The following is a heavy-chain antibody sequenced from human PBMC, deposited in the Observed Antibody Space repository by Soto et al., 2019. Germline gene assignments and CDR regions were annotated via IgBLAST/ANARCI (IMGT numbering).Heavy chain of an antibody. J-gene: IGHJ4*02. CDR3: ARDQSEYSGYDFYFDY. D-gene: IGHD5-12*01. CDR1: GFTFSSYG. CDR2: IWYDGSNK. Sequence: GGSLRLSCAASGFTFSSYGMHWVRQAPGKGLEWVAVIWYDGSNKYYADSVKGRFTISRDNSKNTLYLQMNSLRAEDTAVYYCARDQSEYSGYDFYFDYWGQGTLVTVSS. V-gene: IGHV3-33*01.